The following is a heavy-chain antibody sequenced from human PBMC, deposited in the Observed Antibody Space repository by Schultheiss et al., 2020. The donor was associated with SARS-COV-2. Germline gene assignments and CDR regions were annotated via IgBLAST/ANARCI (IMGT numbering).Heavy chain of an antibody. D-gene: IGHD3-10*01. CDR1: GFTFSSYW. V-gene: IGHV3-74*01. J-gene: IGHJ4*02. Sequence: GGSLRLSCAASGFTFSSYWMHWVRQAPGKGLVWVSRINSDGSSTSYADSVKGRFTISRDKSRNTVYLQMNSLRAEDTAVYYCARDTYYYGSGSYSWGQGTLVTVSS. CDR3: ARDTYYYGSGSYS. CDR2: INSDGSST.